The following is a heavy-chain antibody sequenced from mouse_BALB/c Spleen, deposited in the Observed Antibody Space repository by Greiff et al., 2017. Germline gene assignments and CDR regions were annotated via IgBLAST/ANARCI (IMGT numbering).Heavy chain of an antibody. D-gene: IGHD1-1*01. V-gene: IGHV5-12-1*01. CDR1: GFAFSSYD. CDR2: ISSGGGST. CDR3: ARGLDYGSSYRFAY. J-gene: IGHJ3*01. Sequence: EVKLMESGGGLVKPGGSLKLSCAASGFAFSSYDMSWVRQTPEKRLEWVAYISSGGGSTYYPDTVKGRFTISRDNAKNTLYLEMSSLRSEDTAMYYCARGLDYGSSYRFAYWGQGTLVTVSA.